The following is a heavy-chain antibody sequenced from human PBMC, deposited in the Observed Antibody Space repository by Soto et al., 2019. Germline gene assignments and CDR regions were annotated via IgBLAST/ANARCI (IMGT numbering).Heavy chain of an antibody. CDR1: GGSISSYY. D-gene: IGHD2-2*01. J-gene: IGHJ6*03. CDR2: IYYSGST. Sequence: SETLSLTCTVSGGSISSYYWSWIRQPPGKGLAWIGYIYYSGSTNYNPSLKSRVTISVDTSKNQFSLKLSSVTAADTAVYYCARHGPDCSSTSCYVYYYYYMDVWGKGTTVTVSS. CDR3: ARHGPDCSSTSCYVYYYYYMDV. V-gene: IGHV4-59*08.